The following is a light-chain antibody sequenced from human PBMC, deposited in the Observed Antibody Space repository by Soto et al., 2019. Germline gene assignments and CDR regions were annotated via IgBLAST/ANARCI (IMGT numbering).Light chain of an antibody. CDR3: QQYGSSGT. CDR2: FAS. CDR1: QSVSSSY. J-gene: IGKJ1*01. Sequence: IVLTQSPGTLSLSPGERATLSCRASQSVSSSYLAWYQQKPGQAPWLLIYFASTRAPGIPDRFSGSGSGTDFTLTISRLEPEDFAVYYCQQYGSSGTFGQGTKVDTK. V-gene: IGKV3-20*01.